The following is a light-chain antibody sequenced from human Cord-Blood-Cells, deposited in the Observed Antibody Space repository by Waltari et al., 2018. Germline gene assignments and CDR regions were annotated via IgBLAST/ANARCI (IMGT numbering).Light chain of an antibody. Sequence: IQVTQPPSSLSASVGDRVTITCRARPSISSNLNWYQQEPRKAPKLLIYAASRLQSGVPSRLRGSGSGTDFTLTNSSLQPDDFAADYCQQSYSTPFTVGPGTKVDIK. V-gene: IGKV1-39*01. J-gene: IGKJ3*01. CDR2: AAS. CDR3: QQSYSTPFT. CDR1: PSISSN.